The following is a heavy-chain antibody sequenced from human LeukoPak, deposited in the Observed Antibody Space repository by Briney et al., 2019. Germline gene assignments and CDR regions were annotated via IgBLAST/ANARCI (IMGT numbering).Heavy chain of an antibody. Sequence: SETLSLTCTVSGGSISSYYWSWIRQPPGKGLEWIGYIYYSGSTNHNPSLKSRVTISVDTSKNQFSLKLSSVTTADTAVYYCARDLGYSSGWYEVNWFDPWGQGTLVTVS. CDR3: ARDLGYSSGWYEVNWFDP. J-gene: IGHJ5*02. D-gene: IGHD6-19*01. CDR2: IYYSGST. V-gene: IGHV4-59*01. CDR1: GGSISSYY.